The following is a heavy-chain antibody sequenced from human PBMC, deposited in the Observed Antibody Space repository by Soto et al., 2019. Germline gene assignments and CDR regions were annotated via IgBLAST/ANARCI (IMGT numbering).Heavy chain of an antibody. Sequence: QVQLQQWGAGLLKPSETLSLTCAVYGGSFSSYYWNWIRQPPGKGLEWIGEINPSGSTNYNPSLKSRVIISVDTSKIQFSLKLSSVTAADTAVYYCARGYGSLDYWGQGTLVTVSS. D-gene: IGHD3-10*01. CDR1: GGSFSSYY. CDR3: ARGYGSLDY. CDR2: INPSGST. V-gene: IGHV4-34*01. J-gene: IGHJ4*02.